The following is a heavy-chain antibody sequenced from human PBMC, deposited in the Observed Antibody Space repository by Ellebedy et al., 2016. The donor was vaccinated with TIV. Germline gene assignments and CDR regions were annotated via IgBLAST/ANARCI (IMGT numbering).Heavy chain of an antibody. CDR1: GGSISSGGYY. CDR2: IYYSGST. V-gene: IGHV4-31*03. CDR3: ARDPTPKGGGFGESLSWYFDL. J-gene: IGHJ2*01. Sequence: MPSETLSLTCTVSGGSISSGGYYWSWIRQHPGKGLEWIGYIYYSGSTYYNPSLKSRVTIAVDTSKNQFSLKLSSVTAADTAVYYCARDPTPKGGGFGESLSWYFDLWGRGTLVTVSS. D-gene: IGHD3-10*01.